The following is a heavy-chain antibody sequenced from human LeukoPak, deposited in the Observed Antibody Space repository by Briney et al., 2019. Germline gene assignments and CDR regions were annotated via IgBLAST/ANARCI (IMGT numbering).Heavy chain of an antibody. CDR1: GYRVTEVS. CDR3: ATAAPYMTTVIRGTFDI. Sequence: ASVKVSCKVSGYRVTEVSMNRVRQAPGKGLELMGGLHPADGETVYAQNFQDRVTMTEDTSTDTAYMELSSLRSDDTAVYYCATAAPYMTTVIRGTFDIWGQGTMVTVSS. V-gene: IGHV1-24*01. J-gene: IGHJ3*02. CDR2: LHPADGET. D-gene: IGHD4-17*01.